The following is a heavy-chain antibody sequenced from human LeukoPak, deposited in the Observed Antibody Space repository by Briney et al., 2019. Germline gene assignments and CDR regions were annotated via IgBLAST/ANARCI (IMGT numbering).Heavy chain of an antibody. V-gene: IGHV4-59*01. CDR3: ARALYGGNFYGY. D-gene: IGHD4-23*01. J-gene: IGHJ4*02. CDR2: IYYNGST. Sequence: PSETLSLTCTVSGGSISSYYWSWIRQPPGKGLEWIGYIYYNGSTNYNPSLKSRVTISVDASKNQFSLKLSSVTAADTAVYYCARALYGGNFYGYWGQGTLVTVSS. CDR1: GGSISSYY.